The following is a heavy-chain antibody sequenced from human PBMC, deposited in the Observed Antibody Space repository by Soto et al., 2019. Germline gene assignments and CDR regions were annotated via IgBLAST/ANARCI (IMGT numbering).Heavy chain of an antibody. Sequence: SVKVSCKASGGTFSSYAISWVRQAPGQGLEWMGGIIPIFGTANYAQKFQGRVTITADESTSTAYMELSSLSSEDTAVYYCARETEVGSYYGPGLYWGQGTLVTVSS. CDR1: GGTFSSYA. D-gene: IGHD1-26*01. CDR3: ARETEVGSYYGPGLY. V-gene: IGHV1-69*13. J-gene: IGHJ4*02. CDR2: IIPIFGTA.